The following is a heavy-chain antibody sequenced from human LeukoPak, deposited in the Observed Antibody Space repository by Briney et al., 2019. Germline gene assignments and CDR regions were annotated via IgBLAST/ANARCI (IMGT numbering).Heavy chain of an antibody. CDR3: ARGPIEYYDSSGYPF. CDR1: GGTFSSYA. Sequence: SVKVSCKASGGTFSSYAISWARQAPGQGLEWMGGIIPIFGTANYAQKFQGRVTITTDESTSTAYMELSSLRSEDTAVYYCARGPIEYYDSSGYPFWGQGTLVTVSS. V-gene: IGHV1-69*05. CDR2: IIPIFGTA. D-gene: IGHD3-22*01. J-gene: IGHJ4*02.